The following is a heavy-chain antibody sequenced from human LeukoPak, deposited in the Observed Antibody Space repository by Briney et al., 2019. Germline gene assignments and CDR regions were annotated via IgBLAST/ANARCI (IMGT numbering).Heavy chain of an antibody. D-gene: IGHD4-17*01. J-gene: IGHJ4*02. V-gene: IGHV1-69*13. CDR3: ARDWAYGDYHY. CDR1: GGTFISYA. CDR2: IIPIFGTA. Sequence: SVKVSCKASGGTFISYAISGVRQTPGQGLEWMGGIIPIFGTANYAQKFQGRVTITADESTSTAYMELSSLRSEDTDVYSCARDWAYGDYHYWGQGTLVTVSS.